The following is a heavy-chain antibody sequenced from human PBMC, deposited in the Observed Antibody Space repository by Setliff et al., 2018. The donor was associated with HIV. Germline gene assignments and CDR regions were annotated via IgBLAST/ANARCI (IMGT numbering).Heavy chain of an antibody. Sequence: ASVKVSCKASGYTFTDYFMHWVRQAPGQGLEWMGWISPSNGDTNIPQTFQGSVTMTRETSINTAYMEFISLRSDDTAVYYCARGPDRYFDWVVDYWGQGTLVTVSS. V-gene: IGHV1-2*02. CDR1: GYTFTDYF. D-gene: IGHD3-9*01. CDR3: ARGPDRYFDWVVDY. J-gene: IGHJ4*02. CDR2: ISPSNGDT.